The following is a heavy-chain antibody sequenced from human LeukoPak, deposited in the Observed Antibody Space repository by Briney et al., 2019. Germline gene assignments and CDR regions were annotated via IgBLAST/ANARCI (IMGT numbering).Heavy chain of an antibody. D-gene: IGHD3-16*01. Sequence: SETLSLTCTVSGGSISSYYWSWIRQPPGRGLEWIGYIYYSGSTNYNPSLKSRVTISVDTSKNQFSLKLSSVTAADTAVYYCARETSQKGAHYMDVWGKGTTVTISS. CDR1: GGSISSYY. J-gene: IGHJ6*03. V-gene: IGHV4-59*01. CDR2: IYYSGST. CDR3: ARETSQKGAHYMDV.